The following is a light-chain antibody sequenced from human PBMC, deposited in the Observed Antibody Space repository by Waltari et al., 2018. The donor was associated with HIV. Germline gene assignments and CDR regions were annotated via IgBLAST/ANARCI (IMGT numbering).Light chain of an antibody. V-gene: IGLV1-44*01. CDR3: ATLDDSLNGPV. Sequence: QSVLTQPPSVSGTPGQRVTISCPGSSSNIGDTAVSWYQQFPGTAPKLLIYSNNQRPSGVPDRFSGSKSGTSASLAISGLQSEDEADYYCATLDDSLNGPVFGGGTKVTVL. CDR2: SNN. J-gene: IGLJ2*01. CDR1: SSNIGDTA.